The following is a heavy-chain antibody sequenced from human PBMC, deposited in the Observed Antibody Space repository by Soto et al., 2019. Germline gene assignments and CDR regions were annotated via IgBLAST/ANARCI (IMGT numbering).Heavy chain of an antibody. V-gene: IGHV4-59*01. J-gene: IGHJ4*02. CDR2: IYYSGST. Sequence: PSETLSLTCTVSGGSISSYYWSWIRQPPGKGLEWIGYIYYSGSTNYNPSLKSRVTISVDTSKNQFSLKLSSVTAADTAVYYCARGCSSTSCYWSFDYWGQGTLVTVSS. CDR3: ARGCSSTSCYWSFDY. CDR1: GGSISSYY. D-gene: IGHD2-2*01.